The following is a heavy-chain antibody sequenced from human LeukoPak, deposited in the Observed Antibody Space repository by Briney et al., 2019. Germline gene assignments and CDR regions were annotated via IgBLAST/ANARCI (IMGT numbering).Heavy chain of an antibody. Sequence: PGRSLRLSCAASGFTFSSYGMHWVRQAPGKGLEWVAVISYDGSYKYYADSVKGRFTISRDNPKNTLYLQMNSLRAEDTAVYYCAKDGAEGVNYYDSSGYPIDYWGQGTLVTVSS. D-gene: IGHD3-22*01. V-gene: IGHV3-30*18. CDR3: AKDGAEGVNYYDSSGYPIDY. CDR1: GFTFSSYG. J-gene: IGHJ4*02. CDR2: ISYDGSYK.